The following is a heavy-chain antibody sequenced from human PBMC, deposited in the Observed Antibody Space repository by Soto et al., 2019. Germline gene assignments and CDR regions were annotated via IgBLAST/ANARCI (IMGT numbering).Heavy chain of an antibody. J-gene: IGHJ4*02. CDR1: GFTFSNYA. Sequence: GSLRLSCAASGFTFSNYAMHWVRQAPGKGLEWVAIMSYDGNNQYYADSVKGRFTISRDNFKNTLHLQMNSLRAEDTAVYYYAKALGELSPESFDYWGQGILVTVSS. CDR3: AKALGELSPESFDY. CDR2: MSYDGNNQ. V-gene: IGHV3-30*18. D-gene: IGHD3-16*02.